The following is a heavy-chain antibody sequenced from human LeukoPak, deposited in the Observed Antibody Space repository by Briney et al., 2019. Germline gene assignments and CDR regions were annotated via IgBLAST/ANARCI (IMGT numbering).Heavy chain of an antibody. V-gene: IGHV3-48*03. J-gene: IGHJ4*02. D-gene: IGHD6-19*01. CDR2: ISSSGSTI. CDR1: GFTFSSYE. Sequence: GGSLRLSCAASGFTFSSYEMNWVRQAPGKGLEWVSYISSSGSTIYYADSVKGRFTIARDNAKNSLYLQMNSLRAEDTAVYYCARDDSVAGTGFDYWGQGTLVTVSS. CDR3: ARDDSVAGTGFDY.